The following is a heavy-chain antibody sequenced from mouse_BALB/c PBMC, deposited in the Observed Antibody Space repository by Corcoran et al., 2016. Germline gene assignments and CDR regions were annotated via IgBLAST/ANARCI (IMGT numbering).Heavy chain of an antibody. J-gene: IGHJ2*01. Sequence: QIQLVQSGPELKKPGETVKISCKASGYTFTNYGMNWVKQAPGKGLKWMGWINTYTGEPTYADDFKGRFAFSLETSASTAYLQINNLKNEDMATYFCARDYLDYWGQGTTLPVSS. CDR1: GYTFTNYG. CDR2: INTYTGEP. V-gene: IGHV9-1*02. CDR3: ARDYLDY.